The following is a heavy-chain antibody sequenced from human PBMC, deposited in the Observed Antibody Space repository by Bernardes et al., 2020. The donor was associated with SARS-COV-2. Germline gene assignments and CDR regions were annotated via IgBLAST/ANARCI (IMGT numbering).Heavy chain of an antibody. D-gene: IGHD3-10*01. CDR2: ISSSSDYI. Sequence: VGSLILSCAASGFTFNSSTMNWVRQAPGPGLEWLSSISSSSDYIYYADSVKGRFTISRDNARNSLYLQMNSLRAEDTAVYYCARDRSGNYADYWGQGTLVTVSS. CDR3: ARDRSGNYADY. J-gene: IGHJ4*02. CDR1: GFTFNSST. V-gene: IGHV3-21*01.